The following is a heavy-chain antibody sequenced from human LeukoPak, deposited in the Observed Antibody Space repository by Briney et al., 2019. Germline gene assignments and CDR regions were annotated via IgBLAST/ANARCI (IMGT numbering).Heavy chain of an antibody. CDR2: IVVGSGNT. CDR1: GFTFTSSA. CDR3: AGYYYDSSGYSKAAFDI. Sequence: ASVKVSCKASGFTFTSSAMQWVRQARGQRLEWIGWIVVGSGNTNYAQKFQERVTITRDMSTSTAYMELSSLRSEDTAVYYCAGYYYDSSGYSKAAFDIWGQGTMVTVSS. V-gene: IGHV1-58*02. D-gene: IGHD3-22*01. J-gene: IGHJ3*02.